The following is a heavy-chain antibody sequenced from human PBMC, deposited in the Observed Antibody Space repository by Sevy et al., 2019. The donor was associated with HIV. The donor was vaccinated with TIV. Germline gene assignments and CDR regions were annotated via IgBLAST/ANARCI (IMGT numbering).Heavy chain of an antibody. CDR1: GFSFSRSP. CDR2: MSYNGNKK. D-gene: IGHD3-16*02. Sequence: GGSLRLSCAASGFSFSRSPMHWVRQAPGKGLEWVAVMSYNGNKKYNGDSVKGRFTISRDDSKNTLFLQMNSLGVDDTAVYYCARGGVLIGGAIVRYGMDVWGQGTTVTVSS. V-gene: IGHV3-30*04. CDR3: ARGGVLIGGAIVRYGMDV. J-gene: IGHJ6*02.